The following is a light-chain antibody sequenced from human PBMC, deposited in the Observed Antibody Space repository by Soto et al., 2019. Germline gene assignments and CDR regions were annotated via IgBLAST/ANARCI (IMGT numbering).Light chain of an antibody. CDR3: HHYGGSPIT. CDR2: GAY. Sequence: EVVLTQSPGTLSLSSGERATLSCRSSQSVINSYLAWYQQKPGQAPRLLLYGAYNRATGIPDRFSGSGSGTDFTLTIGRLEPEDFAVYYCHHYGGSPITFGQGTRLEIK. CDR1: QSVINSY. V-gene: IGKV3-20*01. J-gene: IGKJ5*01.